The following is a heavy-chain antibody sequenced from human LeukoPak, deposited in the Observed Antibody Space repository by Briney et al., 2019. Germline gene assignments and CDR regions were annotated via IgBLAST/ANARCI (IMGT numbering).Heavy chain of an antibody. D-gene: IGHD1-26*01. CDR1: GFTFSSYG. V-gene: IGHV3-23*01. Sequence: GGSLRLSCAASGFTFSSYGMSWVRQAPGKGLEWVSAIGGSGGSTYYADSVKGRFTISRDNSKNTLYLQMNSLRAEDTAVYYCAKDRWGIVGATGFDYWGQGTLVTVSS. CDR2: IGGSGGST. J-gene: IGHJ4*02. CDR3: AKDRWGIVGATGFDY.